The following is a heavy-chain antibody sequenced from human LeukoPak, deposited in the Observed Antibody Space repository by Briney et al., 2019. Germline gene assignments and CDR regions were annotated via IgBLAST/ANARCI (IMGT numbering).Heavy chain of an antibody. CDR3: ARARDIVAVFDY. J-gene: IGHJ4*02. CDR1: GFTFSSYS. D-gene: IGHD5-12*01. Sequence: GGSLRLSCAASGFTFSSYSMNWVRQAPGKGLEWVSSISSSSSYIYYADSVKGRFTISRDNAKNSLYLQMNSLRAEDTAVYYCARARDIVAVFDYWGQGTLVTASS. CDR2: ISSSSSYI. V-gene: IGHV3-21*01.